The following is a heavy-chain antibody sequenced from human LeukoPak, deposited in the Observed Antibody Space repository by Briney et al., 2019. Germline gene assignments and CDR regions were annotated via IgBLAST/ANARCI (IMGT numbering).Heavy chain of an antibody. J-gene: IGHJ4*02. CDR1: GYTFASYG. CDR3: ARWIAVAGYYFDY. D-gene: IGHD6-19*01. V-gene: IGHV1-18*01. CDR2: ISAYNGNT. Sequence: ASVKVSCKASGYTFASYGISWVRQAPGQGLEWMGWISAYNGNTNYAQKLQVRVTMTTDTSTSTAYMELRSLRSNDTAVYYCARWIAVAGYYFDYWGQGTLVTVSP.